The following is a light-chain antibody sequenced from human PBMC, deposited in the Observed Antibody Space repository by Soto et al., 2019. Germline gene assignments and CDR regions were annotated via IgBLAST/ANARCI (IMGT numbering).Light chain of an antibody. V-gene: IGKV1-6*01. CDR2: AAS. Sequence: AIQMTQSPSSLSASIGDRVTITCRASQGIRNDLGWYQQKPGKAPKVLIYAASNLHSGVPSRFSGSGSGTDFTLTISSLQPEDFASYYCQQSYSTPTWTFGQGTKV. CDR3: QQSYSTPTWT. J-gene: IGKJ1*01. CDR1: QGIRND.